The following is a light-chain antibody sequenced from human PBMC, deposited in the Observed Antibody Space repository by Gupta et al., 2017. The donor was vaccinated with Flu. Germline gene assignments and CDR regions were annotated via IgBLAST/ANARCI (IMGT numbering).Light chain of an antibody. V-gene: IGKV4-1*01. J-gene: IGKJ4*01. CDR3: QQCDSTSLT. CDR1: QSLLYSSNNKNN. Sequence: DIVMTQSPDSLAVYLGERATINCTSSQSLLYSSNNKNNLAWYQQKPGQPPKLLIYWASTRESGVPDRCSGSGSGTDFTLTISSLQAEDVAIYYCQQCDSTSLTFGEGTKVEIK. CDR2: WAS.